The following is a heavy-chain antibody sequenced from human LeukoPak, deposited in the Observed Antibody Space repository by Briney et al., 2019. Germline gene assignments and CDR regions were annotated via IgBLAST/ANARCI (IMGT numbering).Heavy chain of an antibody. Sequence: GGSLRLSCVGSGFSLSGHWMYWVRHVSGKGLVWLSRIKSDGSDTTYADSAKGRFTISRDNAKNTLYLQMNSLRAEDTAVYYCARDVGYAAGGLYRFGLDVWGRGTTVTVSS. CDR2: IKSDGSDT. J-gene: IGHJ6*02. CDR3: ARDVGYAAGGLYRFGLDV. CDR1: GFSLSGHW. D-gene: IGHD2-8*02. V-gene: IGHV3-74*01.